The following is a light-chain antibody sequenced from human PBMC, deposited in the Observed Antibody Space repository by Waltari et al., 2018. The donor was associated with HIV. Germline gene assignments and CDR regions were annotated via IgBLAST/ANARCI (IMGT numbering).Light chain of an antibody. Sequence: EIVMTQSPATLSVSPGERATLSCRASQSVDDHLAWYQHQPGQAPRLLIYGATTRATGIPARFSGSGSGTDFTLTINSLQSEDFAVYYCQQYNNWPPAYTFGQGTKLEIK. CDR1: QSVDDH. J-gene: IGKJ2*01. V-gene: IGKV3-15*01. CDR3: QQYNNWPPAYT. CDR2: GAT.